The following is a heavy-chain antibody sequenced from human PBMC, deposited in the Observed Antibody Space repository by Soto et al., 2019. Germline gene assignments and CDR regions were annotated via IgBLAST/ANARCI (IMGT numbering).Heavy chain of an antibody. J-gene: IGHJ6*02. CDR1: GFTFSGSA. CDR3: CSGGYTPDLYYYYYGMDV. V-gene: IGHV3-73*01. Sequence: GGSLRLSCAASGFTFSGSAMHWVRQASGKGLEWVGRIRSKANSYATAYAASVKGRFTISRDDSKNTAYLQMNSLKTEDTAVYYCCSGGYTPDLYYYYYGMDVWGQGTTVTVSS. CDR2: IRSKANSYAT. D-gene: IGHD1-26*01.